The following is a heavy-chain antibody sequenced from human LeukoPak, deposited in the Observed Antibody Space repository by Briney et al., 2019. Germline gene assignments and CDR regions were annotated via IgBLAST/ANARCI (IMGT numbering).Heavy chain of an antibody. J-gene: IGHJ3*02. CDR1: GGTFSIYA. V-gene: IGHV1-69*01. CDR2: IIPIFGTA. D-gene: IGHD6-13*01. Sequence: ASVKVSCKASGGTFSIYAISWVRQAPGQGLEWMGGIIPIFGTANYAQKFQGRVTITADESTSTAYMELSSLRSEDTAVYYCASDSSSWEGAFDIWGQGTMVTVSS. CDR3: ASDSSSWEGAFDI.